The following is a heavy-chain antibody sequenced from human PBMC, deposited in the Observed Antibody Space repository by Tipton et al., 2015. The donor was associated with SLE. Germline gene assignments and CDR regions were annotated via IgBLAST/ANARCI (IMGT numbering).Heavy chain of an antibody. J-gene: IGHJ4*02. CDR2: IDHSGST. CDR3: ARGPRKDYFEN. V-gene: IGHV4-34*01. Sequence: TLSLTCAVYGGSFSGYYWSWIRQPPGKGLEWSGEIDHSGSTNYNPSLKSRVTISVDTSKNQFALKLNSVTAADTAVYYCARGPRKDYFENWGQGTLVTVSS. CDR1: GGSFSGYY.